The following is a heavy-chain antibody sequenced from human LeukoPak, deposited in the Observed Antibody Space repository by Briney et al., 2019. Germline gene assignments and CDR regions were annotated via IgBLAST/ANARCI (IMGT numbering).Heavy chain of an antibody. CDR2: IFNSGST. V-gene: IGHV4-31*03. CDR1: GAPISSGGYF. J-gene: IGHJ6*02. Sequence: SETLSLTCTVSGAPISSGGYFWSWIRQRPGTGLERIGYIFNSGSTHYSPSLKSRLIISLDTSKNQFSLKLTSVTAADTAVYYCARDRGPRYGMDVWGQGTTVTVSS. CDR3: ARDRGPRYGMDV.